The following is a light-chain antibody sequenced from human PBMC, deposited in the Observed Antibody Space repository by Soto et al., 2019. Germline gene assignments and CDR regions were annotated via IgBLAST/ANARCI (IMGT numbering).Light chain of an antibody. Sequence: EIVLTQSPGTLSLSPGERATLSCRASQSVSSSYLAWYQQKPGQAPRLLSYGASSRATGIPDRFSGSGSGTDFTLTLSRLEPEDFAVYYCQQYGSSPQGTFGQGTKVDIK. J-gene: IGKJ1*01. CDR2: GAS. CDR3: QQYGSSPQGT. CDR1: QSVSSSY. V-gene: IGKV3-20*01.